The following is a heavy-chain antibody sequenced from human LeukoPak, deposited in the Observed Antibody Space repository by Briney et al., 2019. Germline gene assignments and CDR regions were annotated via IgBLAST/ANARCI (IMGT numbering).Heavy chain of an antibody. CDR1: GGSISSGGYY. CDR3: ARFGVGYFDY. D-gene: IGHD3-3*01. Sequence: PSETLSLTCTVSGGSISSGGYYWSWIRQHPGKGLEWIGYIYYSGSTYYNPSLKSRVTISVDTSKNQFSLKLSSVTAADTAVYYCARFGVGYFDYWGQGSLVTVSS. V-gene: IGHV4-31*03. CDR2: IYYSGST. J-gene: IGHJ4*02.